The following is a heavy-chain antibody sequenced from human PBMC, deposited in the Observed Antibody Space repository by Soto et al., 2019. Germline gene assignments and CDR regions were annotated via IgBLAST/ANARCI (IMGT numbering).Heavy chain of an antibody. V-gene: IGHV1-46*01. D-gene: IGHD6-13*01. CDR1: GYTFTNYR. Sequence: ASVKVSCKASGYTFTNYRMLWVRQAPGQGLEWMGVINPSDGTTKYAQRFQGRATMTRDTSTSTVYMELSSLRSEDTAVYYCARDPQYSSSRSNYFDYWGQGTLVTVSS. CDR3: ARDPQYSSSRSNYFDY. CDR2: INPSDGTT. J-gene: IGHJ4*02.